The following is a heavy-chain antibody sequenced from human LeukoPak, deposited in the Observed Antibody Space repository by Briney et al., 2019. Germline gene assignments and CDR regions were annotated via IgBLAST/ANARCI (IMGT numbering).Heavy chain of an antibody. CDR1: GYTFTSYY. CDR3: ARENGMIVVVRGAFDI. CDR2: INPSGGST. J-gene: IGHJ3*02. Sequence: ASVKVSCKASGYTFTSYYMHWVRQAPGQGLEWMGIINPSGGSTSYAQKFQGRVTMTRDMSTSTVYIELSSLRSEDTAVYYCARENGMIVVVRGAFDIWGQGTMVTVSS. D-gene: IGHD3-22*01. V-gene: IGHV1-46*01.